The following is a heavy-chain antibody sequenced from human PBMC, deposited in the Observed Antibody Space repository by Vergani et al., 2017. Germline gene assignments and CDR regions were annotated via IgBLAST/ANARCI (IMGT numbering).Heavy chain of an antibody. CDR1: GFTFSSYA. D-gene: IGHD2-2*01. J-gene: IGHJ5*02. CDR3: ATLGVVVPAAGNWFDP. V-gene: IGHV3-30-3*01. Sequence: QVQLVESGGGVVQPGRSLRLSCAASGFTFSSYAMHWVRQAPGKGLEWVAVISYDGSNKYYADSVKGRFTISRDNSKNTLYLQMNSLRAEDTAVYYCATLGVVVPAAGNWFDPWGQGTLVTVSS. CDR2: ISYDGSNK.